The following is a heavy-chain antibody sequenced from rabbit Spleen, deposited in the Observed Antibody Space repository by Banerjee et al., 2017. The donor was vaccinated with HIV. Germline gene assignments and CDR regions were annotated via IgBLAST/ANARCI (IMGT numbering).Heavy chain of an antibody. D-gene: IGHD1-1*01. J-gene: IGHJ4*01. CDR1: GFSFSSSYD. Sequence: QEQLEESGGGLVKPEGSLTLTCTASGFSFSSSYDMCWVRQAPGKGLEWIGCIYTGNGKTYYASWAKGRFTISKTSSTTVTLQMTSLTAADTATYFCARDLVAVIGWNFNLWGPGTLVTVS. V-gene: IGHV1S45*01. CDR3: ARDLVAVIGWNFNL. CDR2: IYTGNGKT.